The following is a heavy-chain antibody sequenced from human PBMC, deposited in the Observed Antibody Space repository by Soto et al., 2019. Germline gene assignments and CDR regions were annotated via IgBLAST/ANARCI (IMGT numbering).Heavy chain of an antibody. J-gene: IGHJ6*02. V-gene: IGHV4-39*01. CDR1: GGSLISSCYN. CDR2: MYYSGST. CDR3: ARQEGEYGMDV. Sequence: SETLSVPCSGSGGSLISSCYNLVWIRQPKGKGLEWIGSMYYSGSTYYNPSIESRVTIFTDTSKNQFSLKLSSVTAADTAVYYCARQEGEYGMDVWGQGTTVT.